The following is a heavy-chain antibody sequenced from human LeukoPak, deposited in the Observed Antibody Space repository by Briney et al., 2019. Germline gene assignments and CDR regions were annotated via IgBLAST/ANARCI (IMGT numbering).Heavy chain of an antibody. CDR1: GYTLTELS. J-gene: IGHJ4*02. Sequence: ASVKVSCKVSGYTLTELSMHWVRQAPGKWLEWMGGFDPEDGETIYAQKFQGRVTMTEDTSTDTAYMELSSLRSEDTAVYYCATTRFLEWFLDYWGQGTLVTVSS. CDR2: FDPEDGET. CDR3: ATTRFLEWFLDY. V-gene: IGHV1-24*01. D-gene: IGHD3-3*01.